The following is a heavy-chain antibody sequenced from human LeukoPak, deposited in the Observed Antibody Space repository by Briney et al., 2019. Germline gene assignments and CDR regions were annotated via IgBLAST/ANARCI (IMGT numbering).Heavy chain of an antibody. V-gene: IGHV3-23*01. Sequence: GWSVRLYWAASGFTFSSYAMSSARQAAGKGLEWVSVISGSGGSTYYADSVKGRFTISRDNSKNTLYLQMNSLRAEDTDVYYCAKARKSITMVRGVIAVRGCYFDYWGQGTLVTVSS. CDR3: AKARKSITMVRGVIAVRGCYFDY. CDR2: ISGSGGST. CDR1: GFTFSSYA. D-gene: IGHD3-10*01. J-gene: IGHJ4*02.